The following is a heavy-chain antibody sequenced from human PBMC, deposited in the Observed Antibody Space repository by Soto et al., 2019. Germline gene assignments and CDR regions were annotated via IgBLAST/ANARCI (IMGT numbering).Heavy chain of an antibody. J-gene: IGHJ5*02. CDR2: ISSSSSYI. Sequence: GGSLRLSCAASGFTFSSYSMNWVRQAPGKGLEWVSSISSSSSYIYYADSVKGRFTISRDNAKNSLYLQMNSLRAEDTAVYYCARDSGVVVPAAMVFDPWGQGTLVTVSS. V-gene: IGHV3-21*01. CDR1: GFTFSSYS. D-gene: IGHD2-2*01. CDR3: ARDSGVVVPAAMVFDP.